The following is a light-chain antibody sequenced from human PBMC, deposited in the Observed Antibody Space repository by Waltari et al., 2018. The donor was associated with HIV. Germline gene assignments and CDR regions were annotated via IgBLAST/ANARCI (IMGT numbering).Light chain of an antibody. CDR1: RRDGGTYAY. CDR2: DVT. V-gene: IGLV2-23*02. J-gene: IGLJ1*01. Sequence: QSALTQPASVSGSPGQAITISCTGSRRDGGTYAYISCYQQHPGTAPKLTISDVTERPSGISNRFSGSKSGTTASLTISGLQAEDEAEYFCCSFAGSNFVFGSGTKVTVL. CDR3: CSFAGSNFV.